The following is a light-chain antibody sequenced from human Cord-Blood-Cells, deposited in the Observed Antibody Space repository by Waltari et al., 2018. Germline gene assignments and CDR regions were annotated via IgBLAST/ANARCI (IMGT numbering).Light chain of an antibody. CDR1: QSVLYSSNNKNY. CDR2: WAS. V-gene: IGKV4-1*01. J-gene: IGKJ4*01. Sequence: DIVMTQSPDSLAVSLGERVTINCKSSQSVLYSSNNKNYLAWYQQKPVQPPKLLIYWASTRESGVPGRFSGSGSGTDFTLTISSLQAEDVAVYYCQQYYSTPLTFGGGTKVEIK. CDR3: QQYYSTPLT.